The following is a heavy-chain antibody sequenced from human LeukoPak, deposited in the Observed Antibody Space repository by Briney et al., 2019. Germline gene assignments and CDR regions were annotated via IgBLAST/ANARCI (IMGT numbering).Heavy chain of an antibody. CDR2: INPSGGST. CDR3: ASSSSPEDYFDY. V-gene: IGHV1-46*01. CDR1: GYTFTSYY. J-gene: IGHJ4*02. Sequence: GASVKVSCKASGYTFTSYYMHWVRQAPGQGLEWMGIINPSGGSTSYAQKFQGRVTMTRDTSTSTVYMELSSLRSEDTAVYYCASSSSPEDYFDYWGQGTLVTVSS. D-gene: IGHD6-6*01.